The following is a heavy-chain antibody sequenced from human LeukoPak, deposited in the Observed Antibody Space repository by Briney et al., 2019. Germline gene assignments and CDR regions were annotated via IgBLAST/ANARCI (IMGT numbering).Heavy chain of an antibody. Sequence: SGPTLVNPTQTLTLTCTFSGFSLSTSGVGVGWIRQPPGKALEWLALIYWDDDKRYSPSPKSRLTITKDTSKNQVVLTMTNMDPVDTATYYCAPRPSWVGVAAPFDYWGQGTLVTVSS. CDR1: GFSLSTSGVG. V-gene: IGHV2-5*02. CDR3: APRPSWVGVAAPFDY. D-gene: IGHD6-19*01. J-gene: IGHJ4*02. CDR2: IYWDDDK.